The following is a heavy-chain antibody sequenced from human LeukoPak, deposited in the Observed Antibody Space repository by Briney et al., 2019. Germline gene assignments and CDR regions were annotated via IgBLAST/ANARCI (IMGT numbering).Heavy chain of an antibody. CDR2: IWFDGSNK. V-gene: IGHV3-33*01. CDR3: ARGYCSSTSCYAFDAFDI. D-gene: IGHD2-2*01. Sequence: GGSLRLSCAASGVTFSSYGMHWVRQAPGKGLEWVAVIWFDGSNKYYADSVKGRFTIFRDNSKNTLYLKMNSLRAEATAVYYCARGYCSSTSCYAFDAFDIWGQGTMVTVSS. CDR1: GVTFSSYG. J-gene: IGHJ3*02.